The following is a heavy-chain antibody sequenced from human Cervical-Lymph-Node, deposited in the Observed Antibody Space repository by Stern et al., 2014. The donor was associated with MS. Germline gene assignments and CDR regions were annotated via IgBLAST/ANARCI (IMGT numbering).Heavy chain of an antibody. D-gene: IGHD3-22*01. CDR3: AREATRIVVGIDY. CDR2: LNPNSDDP. J-gene: IGHJ4*02. V-gene: IGHV1-2*06. Sequence: DQLVQSGTKMQKPGASVRVSCKASGYTFPAFFIHWVRQVPGQGLEWMGRLNPNSDDPTYAQNFQDRVTLTRDTSIGTAYLELSRLTSADTAVYYCAREATRIVVGIDYWGQGTQVTVSS. CDR1: GYTFPAFF.